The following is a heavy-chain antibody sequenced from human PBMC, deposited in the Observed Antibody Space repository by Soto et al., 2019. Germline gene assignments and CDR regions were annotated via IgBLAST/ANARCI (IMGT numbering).Heavy chain of an antibody. CDR1: GFSFSSIGEG. CDR2: IYWDDDK. J-gene: IGHJ6*02. V-gene: IGHV2-5*02. CDR3: VQSRCGGDCLQSYSSHSYYGLDV. D-gene: IGHD2-21*02. Sequence: QITLKESGPTLVKPTQTLTLTCTFPGFSFSSIGEGVGWIRQPPGKALEWLALIYWDDDKRYSTSLKSRLTITKHTSKNQVVLTRTNMDPVDTATYYCVQSRCGGDCLQSYSSHSYYGLDVWGQGTTVTVSS.